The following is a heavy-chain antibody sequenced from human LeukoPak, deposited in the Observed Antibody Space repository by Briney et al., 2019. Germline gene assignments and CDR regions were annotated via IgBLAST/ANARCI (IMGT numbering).Heavy chain of an antibody. CDR3: ERDPSNTSGWYIYFDY. CDR2: ISTYNGDT. D-gene: IGHD6-19*01. CDR1: GYTFTRYA. Sequence: ASVKVSCKAFGYTFTRYAISWVRQAPGQGLEWMGWISTYNGDTRFPQNLQGRVTMTTDTSTNTAYMELRSLRSDDTAVYYCERDPSNTSGWYIYFDYWAQGTLVTVSS. J-gene: IGHJ4*02. V-gene: IGHV1-18*01.